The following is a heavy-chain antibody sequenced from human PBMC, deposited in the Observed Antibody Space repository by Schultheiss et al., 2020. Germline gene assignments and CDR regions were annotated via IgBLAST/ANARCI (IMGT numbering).Heavy chain of an antibody. V-gene: IGHV3-73*01. Sequence: GGSLRLSCAASGFTFSGSAMHWVRQASGKGLEWVGRIRSKANSYATAYAASVKGRFTISRDDSKNTAYLQMNSLKTEDTAVYYCAWLGEWELNQYFDYWGQGALVTVSS. J-gene: IGHJ4*02. D-gene: IGHD1-26*01. CDR2: IRSKANSYAT. CDR1: GFTFSGSA. CDR3: AWLGEWELNQYFDY.